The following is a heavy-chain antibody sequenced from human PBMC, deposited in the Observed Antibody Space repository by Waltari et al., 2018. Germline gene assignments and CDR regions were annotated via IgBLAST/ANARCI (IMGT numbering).Heavy chain of an antibody. CDR2: ISPICGTA. D-gene: IGHD2-2*01. CDR3: ARNFRKSAAINY. Sequence: QVQLVQSGAEVKKPGSSVKVSCKASGGTFSSYAISWVRQAPGQGLEWMGGISPICGTANYAQKFQGRVTITADKSTSTAYMELSSLRSEDTAVYYCARNFRKSAAINYWGQGTLVTVSS. CDR1: GGTFSSYA. V-gene: IGHV1-69*14. J-gene: IGHJ4*02.